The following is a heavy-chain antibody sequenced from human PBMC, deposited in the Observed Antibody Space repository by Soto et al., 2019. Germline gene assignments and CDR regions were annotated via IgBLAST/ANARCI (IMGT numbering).Heavy chain of an antibody. Sequence: GGSLRLSCAASGFTFSSYAMSWVRQAPGKGLEWVSAISGSGGSTYYADSVKGRFTISRDNSKNTLYLQMNSLRAEDTAVYYCAKFPLNYYGSGSYFPGGHDYWGQGTLVTVSS. D-gene: IGHD3-10*01. CDR3: AKFPLNYYGSGSYFPGGHDY. V-gene: IGHV3-23*01. J-gene: IGHJ4*02. CDR1: GFTFSSYA. CDR2: ISGSGGST.